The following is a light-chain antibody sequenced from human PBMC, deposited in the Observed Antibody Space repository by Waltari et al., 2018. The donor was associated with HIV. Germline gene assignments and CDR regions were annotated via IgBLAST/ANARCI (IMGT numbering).Light chain of an antibody. J-gene: IGLJ2*01. V-gene: IGLV2-14*01. CDR2: EVT. Sequence: QSALTQPASVSGSPGPSITISCTGTSRDGGGYNYLSCSQQHPGKAPKVIIYEVTNRPSGVSNRLSGSKSGNTAYLTISGLQGEDEADYYCTSYTSAATVVFGGGTKLTVL. CDR1: SRDGGGYNY. CDR3: TSYTSAATVV.